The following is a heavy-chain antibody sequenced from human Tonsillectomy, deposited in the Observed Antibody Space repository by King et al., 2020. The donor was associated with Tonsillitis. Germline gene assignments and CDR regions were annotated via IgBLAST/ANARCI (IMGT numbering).Heavy chain of an antibody. J-gene: IGHJ5*02. CDR2: IYHSGNT. CDR3: ARGVPELRGNWFDP. V-gene: IGHV4-4*02. Sequence: HVQLQESGPRLVTPSGTLSLTCAISGAPISTNNWWSWVRQSPGKGLEWIGEIYHSGNTNYNPSLKSRVTISVKTSKNEISLKMNFVTAADTAVYYCARGVPELRGNWFDPWGQGTLVTVSS. D-gene: IGHD4-23*01. CDR1: GAPISTNNW.